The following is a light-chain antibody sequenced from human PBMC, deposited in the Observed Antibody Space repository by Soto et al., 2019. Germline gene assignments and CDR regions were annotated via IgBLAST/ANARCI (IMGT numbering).Light chain of an antibody. CDR3: QQRAYWPLT. Sequence: IVLTQSPGTLSLSPWERASLTCRASQSVSTYYLAWYQQKSGQAPRLLIYGASSRATGIPDRFSGSGSGTDFTLTISRLEPEDFAVYYCQQRAYWPLTFGGGTKVDIK. CDR2: GAS. V-gene: IGKV3D-20*02. CDR1: QSVSTYY. J-gene: IGKJ4*01.